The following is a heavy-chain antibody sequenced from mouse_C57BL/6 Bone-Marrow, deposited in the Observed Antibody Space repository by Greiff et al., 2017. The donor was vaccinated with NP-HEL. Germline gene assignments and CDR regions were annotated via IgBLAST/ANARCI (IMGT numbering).Heavy chain of an antibody. CDR2: ILPSIGRT. Sequence: VKLLESGSELRSPGSSVKLSCKDFDSEVFPIAYMSWVRQKPGHGFEWIGGILPSIGRTIYGEKFEDKATLDADTLSNTAYLELNSLTSEDSAIYYCARGDTTVVAHWYFDVWGTGTTVTVSS. CDR1: DSEVFPIAY. D-gene: IGHD1-1*01. J-gene: IGHJ1*03. V-gene: IGHV15-2*01. CDR3: ARGDTTVVAHWYFDV.